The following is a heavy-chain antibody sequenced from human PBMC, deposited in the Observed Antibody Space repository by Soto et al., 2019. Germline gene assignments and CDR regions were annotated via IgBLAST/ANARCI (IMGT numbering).Heavy chain of an antibody. V-gene: IGHV4-59*08. CDR3: ASPVLSVAPFGW. CDR1: GGSIGSYY. CDR2: IHYSGST. J-gene: IGHJ4*02. Sequence: QVHLQESGPGLVKPPETLFVTCSVSGGSIGSYYWSWIRQSPGKGLEWIGFIHYSGSTNYNPSLRCRVTISVDTSKNQLALKLNSVTAADPAVYYCASPVLSVAPFGWWGQGALVTVSS. D-gene: IGHD6-19*01.